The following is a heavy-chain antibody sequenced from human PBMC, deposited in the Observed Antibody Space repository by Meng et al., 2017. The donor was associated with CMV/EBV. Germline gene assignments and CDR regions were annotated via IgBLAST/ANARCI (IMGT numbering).Heavy chain of an antibody. D-gene: IGHD2-2*01. J-gene: IGHJ5*02. Sequence: GGSLRLSCAASGFTFSSYSMNWVRQAPGKGLEWVSSITSSSSYIYYADSVKGRFTISRDNAKNSLYLQMSSLRAEDTAVYYCARDRLIVEVPAAMRDNWFDPWGQGTLVTVSS. CDR2: ITSSSSYI. CDR3: ARDRLIVEVPAAMRDNWFDP. V-gene: IGHV3-21*01. CDR1: GFTFSSYS.